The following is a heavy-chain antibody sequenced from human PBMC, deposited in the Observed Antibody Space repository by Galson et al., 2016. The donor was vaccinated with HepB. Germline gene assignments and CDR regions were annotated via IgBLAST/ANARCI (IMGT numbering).Heavy chain of an antibody. V-gene: IGHV1-24*01. CDR1: GYTLSELS. J-gene: IGHJ4*02. D-gene: IGHD2-2*01. CDR3: ARVRYQLLGVFLFDY. CDR2: FDPEDGET. Sequence: SVKVSCKASGYTLSELSMHWVRQAPGKGLEWMGGFDPEDGETIYAQKFQGRVTMTEDTSTDTAYMKLSSLKSEDTAVYYCARVRYQLLGVFLFDYWGQGTLVTVSS.